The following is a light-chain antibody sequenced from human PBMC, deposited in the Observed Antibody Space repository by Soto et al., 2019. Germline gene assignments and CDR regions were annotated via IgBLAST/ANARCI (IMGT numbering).Light chain of an antibody. Sequence: DIVMTQSPDSLAVSLGERATINCKSIQSVLYSSDNRNNLAWYQQKAGQPPKLIIYWASVRKFGVPERFSGSGSGTHVTLPSGSLQSEDVGVYYCQQYYSSPGTFGQGTNVEI. CDR2: WAS. V-gene: IGKV4-1*01. J-gene: IGKJ1*01. CDR1: QSVLYSSDNRNN. CDR3: QQYYSSPGT.